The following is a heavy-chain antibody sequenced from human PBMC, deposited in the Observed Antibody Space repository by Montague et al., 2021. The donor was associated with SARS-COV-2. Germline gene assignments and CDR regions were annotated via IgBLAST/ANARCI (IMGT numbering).Heavy chain of an antibody. J-gene: IGHJ6*02. CDR2: ISYDGSNK. V-gene: IGHV3-30-3*01. CDR3: ASEITPRYGMDV. D-gene: IGHD3-16*01. Sequence: SLRLSCAASGFTFSSYAMHWVRQAPGKGLEWVAVISYDGSNKYYADSVKGRFTISRDNSKNTLYLQMNSLRAEDTAVHYCASEITPRYGMDVWGQVTTVTVSS. CDR1: GFTFSSYA.